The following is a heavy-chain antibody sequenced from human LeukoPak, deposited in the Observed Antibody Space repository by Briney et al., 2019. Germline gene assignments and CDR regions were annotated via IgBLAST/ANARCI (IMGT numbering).Heavy chain of an antibody. CDR3: VRDRGRIAAARPDAFDI. CDR1: GYTFTSYG. D-gene: IGHD6-13*01. J-gene: IGHJ3*02. V-gene: IGHV1-18*01. Sequence: GASVKVSCKASGYTFTSYGISWVRQAPGQGLEWMGWISAYNGNTNYAQKLQGRVTMTTDTSTSTAYMELRSLRSDDTAVYYCVRDRGRIAAARPDAFDIWGQGTMVTVSS. CDR2: ISAYNGNT.